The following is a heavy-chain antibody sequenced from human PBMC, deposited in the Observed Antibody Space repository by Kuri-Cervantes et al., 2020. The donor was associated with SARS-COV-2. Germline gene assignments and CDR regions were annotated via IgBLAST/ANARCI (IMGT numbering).Heavy chain of an antibody. V-gene: IGHV4-39*07. J-gene: IGHJ4*02. CDR3: ARRSGYCSSTSCYFFDY. Sequence: SETLSLTCTVSGGSISSSSYYWGWIRQPPGKGLEWIGSIYYSGSTYYNPSLKSRVTISVDTSKNQFSLKLSSVIAADTAVYYCARRSGYCSSTSCYFFDYWGQGTLVTVSS. CDR1: GGSISSSSYY. CDR2: IYYSGST. D-gene: IGHD2-2*01.